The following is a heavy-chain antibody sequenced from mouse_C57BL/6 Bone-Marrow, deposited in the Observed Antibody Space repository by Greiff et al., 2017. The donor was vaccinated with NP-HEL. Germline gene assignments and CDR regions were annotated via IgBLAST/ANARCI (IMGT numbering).Heavy chain of an antibody. Sequence: QVQLQQPGAELVMPGASVKLSCKASGYTFTSYWMHWVKQRPGQGLEWIGEIDPSDSYTNYNQKFKGKSTLTVDKSSSTAYMQLSSLTSEDSAVYYCANGNYYGSSYNYWYFDVWGTGTTVTVSS. D-gene: IGHD1-1*01. V-gene: IGHV1-69*01. CDR3: ANGNYYGSSYNYWYFDV. CDR1: GYTFTSYW. CDR2: IDPSDSYT. J-gene: IGHJ1*03.